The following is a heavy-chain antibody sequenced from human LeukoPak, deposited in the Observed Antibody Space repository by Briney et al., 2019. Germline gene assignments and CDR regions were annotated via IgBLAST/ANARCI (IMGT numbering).Heavy chain of an antibody. V-gene: IGHV3-74*01. J-gene: IGHJ3*02. CDR1: GFTFSSYW. CDR2: INSDGSST. CDR3: STGSGHAFDI. D-gene: IGHD3-10*01. Sequence: GGALILSCAAPGFTFSSYWMHWVRQVPGKGLVWVSRINSDGSSTSYADSVKGRFTISRDNAKNTLYVQMNSLRAEDTAVYYCSTGSGHAFDIWGRGTMVTVSS.